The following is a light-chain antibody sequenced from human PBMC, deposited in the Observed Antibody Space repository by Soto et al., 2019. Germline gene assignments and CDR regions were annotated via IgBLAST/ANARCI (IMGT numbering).Light chain of an antibody. CDR3: QQHFCLPHT. CDR1: QSVLFTSTNKNY. V-gene: IGKV4-1*01. Sequence: DIVMTQSPESLAVSVGETVTIKCKSSQSVLFTSTNKNYLGWYQQKAGQPPRLLMSWASTRESGVPHRFSGHGSGTDFTLSINTLQADDVPVYYCQQHFCLPHTFGQGTRLEIK. CDR2: WAS. J-gene: IGKJ2*01.